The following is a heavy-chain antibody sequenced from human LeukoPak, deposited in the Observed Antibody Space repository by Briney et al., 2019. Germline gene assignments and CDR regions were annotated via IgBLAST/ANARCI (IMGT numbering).Heavy chain of an antibody. J-gene: IGHJ4*02. CDR3: ARVGAYDYVWRGLDY. Sequence: ASVKVSCRASGYTFTSYGISWVRQAPGQGLEWMGWISAYNGNTNYAQKLQGRVTMTTDTSTSTAYMELRSLRSDDTAVYYCARVGAYDYVWRGLDYWGQGTLVTVSS. CDR1: GYTFTSYG. D-gene: IGHD3-16*01. CDR2: ISAYNGNT. V-gene: IGHV1-18*01.